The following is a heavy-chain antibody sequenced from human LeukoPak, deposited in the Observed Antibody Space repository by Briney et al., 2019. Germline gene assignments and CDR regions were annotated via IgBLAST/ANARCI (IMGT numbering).Heavy chain of an antibody. Sequence: GGPLRLSCTASGFTFGDYAMSWVRQAPGKGLEWVGCIRSKAYGGTTEYAASVKGRFTISRDDSKSIAYLLMNSLKTEDTAVYYCSRASNYYPDWGQGTLVTVSS. V-gene: IGHV3-49*04. J-gene: IGHJ4*02. CDR1: GFTFGDYA. CDR3: SRASNYYPD. D-gene: IGHD3-10*01. CDR2: IRSKAYGGTT.